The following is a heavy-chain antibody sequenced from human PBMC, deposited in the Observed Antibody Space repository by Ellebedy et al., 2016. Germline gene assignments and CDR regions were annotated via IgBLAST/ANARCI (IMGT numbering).Heavy chain of an antibody. CDR3: AKWNGGWYAFEV. Sequence: SETLSLTCNVSGGSVSRDYWDWIRRPPGKGLAWIGYVFHTGTTNYNPSLKSRVTMSVDTSKSQFSLRLTSVTAADTAVYYCAKWNGGWYAFEVWGQGTMVTVSS. CDR1: GGSVSRDY. D-gene: IGHD6-19*01. CDR2: VFHTGTT. V-gene: IGHV4-59*02. J-gene: IGHJ3*01.